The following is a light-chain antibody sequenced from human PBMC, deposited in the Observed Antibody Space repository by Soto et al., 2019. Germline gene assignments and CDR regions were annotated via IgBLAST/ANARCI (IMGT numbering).Light chain of an antibody. Sequence: IQLTQSPSSLSASVGDRVTITCRASQGISSFLAWYQQKPGKAPKLLIYAASTLQSGVPSRFSGSGSGTDFTLTISSLQPEDFATYSCQPLNSFPIPFRPGTKVDIK. CDR1: QGISSF. V-gene: IGKV1-9*01. CDR2: AAS. J-gene: IGKJ3*01. CDR3: QPLNSFPIP.